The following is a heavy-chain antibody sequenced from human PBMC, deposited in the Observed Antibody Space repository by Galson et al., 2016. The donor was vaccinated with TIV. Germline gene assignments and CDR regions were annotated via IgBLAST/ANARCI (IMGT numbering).Heavy chain of an antibody. CDR3: ARSNGGSYRAPSFDY. V-gene: IGHV1-18*01. Sequence: SVKVSCKASGYTFSNFAITWVRQAPGQGPEWMGYMSAYNGDTNHAQKFQGRVTMTTDTSTSTAYMELRSLRSDDTAVYYCARSNGGSYRAPSFDYWGQGTLVTVSS. CDR1: GYTFSNFA. D-gene: IGHD1-26*01. CDR2: MSAYNGDT. J-gene: IGHJ4*02.